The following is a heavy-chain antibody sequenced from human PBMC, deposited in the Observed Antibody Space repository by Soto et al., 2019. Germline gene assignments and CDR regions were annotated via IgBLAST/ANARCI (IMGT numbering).Heavy chain of an antibody. CDR2: INPSGGST. CDR3: ARDRRVVVAATRGAYYYYGMDV. V-gene: IGHV1-46*01. J-gene: IGHJ6*02. Sequence: QVQLVQSGAEVKKPGASVKVSCKASGYTFTSYYMHWVRQAPGQGLEWMGIINPSGGSTSYAQKFQGRVTMTRDTSTSTVYMELSSLRSEDTAVYYCARDRRVVVAATRGAYYYYGMDVWGQGTTVTVSS. D-gene: IGHD2-15*01. CDR1: GYTFTSYY.